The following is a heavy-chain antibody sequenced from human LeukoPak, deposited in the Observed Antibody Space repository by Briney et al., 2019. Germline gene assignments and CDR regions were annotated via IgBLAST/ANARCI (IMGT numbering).Heavy chain of an antibody. CDR1: GFTFDNFA. J-gene: IGHJ3*02. CDR2: ISWSSDTI. D-gene: IGHD6-6*01. CDR3: VKARGSSVGWNYFDI. V-gene: IGHV3-9*03. Sequence: GGSLRLSCAASGFTFDNFAMHWVRQAPGKGLEWVSGISWSSDTIVYADSVKGRFTISRDNTKTSLYLQMNSLRPEDMALYYCVKARGSSVGWNYFDIWGQGTMVTVSS.